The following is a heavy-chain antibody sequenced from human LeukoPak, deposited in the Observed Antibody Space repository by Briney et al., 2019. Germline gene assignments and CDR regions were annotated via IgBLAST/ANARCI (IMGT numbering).Heavy chain of an antibody. CDR1: GGSISSYY. V-gene: IGHV4-59*01. J-gene: IGHJ5*02. CDR3: ARGGYSSSWYYDAGGFDP. D-gene: IGHD6-13*01. Sequence: SETLSLTCTVSGGSISSYYWSWIRQPPGKGLEWIGYIYYSGSTNYNPSLKSRVTISIDTSKNKVFLHLSSVTAADTAVYYCARGGYSSSWYYDAGGFDPWGQGTLVTVSS. CDR2: IYYSGST.